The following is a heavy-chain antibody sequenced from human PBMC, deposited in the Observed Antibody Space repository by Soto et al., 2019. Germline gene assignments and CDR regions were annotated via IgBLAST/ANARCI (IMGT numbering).Heavy chain of an antibody. V-gene: IGHV4-59*01. Sequence: SETLSLTCTVSGGSISSYYWSWIRQPPGKGLEWIGYIYYSGSTNYNPSLKSRVTISVDTSKNQFSLKLSSVTAADTAVYYCARVFGSMGYCSGGSCYPYYYYYYGMDVWGQGTTVTVSS. CDR3: ARVFGSMGYCSGGSCYPYYYYYYGMDV. CDR2: IYYSGST. CDR1: GGSISSYY. J-gene: IGHJ6*02. D-gene: IGHD2-15*01.